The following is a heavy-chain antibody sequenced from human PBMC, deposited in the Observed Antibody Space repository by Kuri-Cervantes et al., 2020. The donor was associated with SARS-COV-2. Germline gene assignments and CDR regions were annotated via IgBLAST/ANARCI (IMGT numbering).Heavy chain of an antibody. CDR3: ARDGIGFDP. J-gene: IGHJ5*02. Sequence: ESLKISCSASGFTFSSYAMHWVRQASGKGLEYVSAISSNGGSTYYADSVKGRFTISRDNSKNTLYLQMNSLRAEDTAVYYCARDGIGFDPWGQGTLVTVSS. CDR1: GFTFSSYA. V-gene: IGHV3-64*04. CDR2: ISSNGGST. D-gene: IGHD2-21*01.